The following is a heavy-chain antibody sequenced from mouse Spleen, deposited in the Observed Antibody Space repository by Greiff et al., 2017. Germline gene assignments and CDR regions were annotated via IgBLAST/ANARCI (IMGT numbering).Heavy chain of an antibody. D-gene: IGHD2-3*01. J-gene: IGHJ3*01. CDR1: GYTFTDYY. CDR3: ARGDYDGYYGFAY. CDR2: INPYNGGT. Sequence: EVQLQQSGPVLVKPGASVKMSCKASGYTFTDYYMNWVKQSHGKSLEWIGVINPYNGGTIYNQKFKGKATLTVDKSSSTAYMELNSLTSEDSAVYYCARGDYDGYYGFAYWGQGTLVTVSA. V-gene: IGHV1-19*01.